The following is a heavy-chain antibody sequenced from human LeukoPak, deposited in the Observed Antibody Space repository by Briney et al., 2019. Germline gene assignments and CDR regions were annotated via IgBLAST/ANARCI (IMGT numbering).Heavy chain of an antibody. CDR1: GFTFSTYA. J-gene: IGHJ4*02. Sequence: GGSLRLSCAASGFTFSTYAMHWVRQAPGKGLEWVAVISYDGSNTYSADSVKGRFTISRDNSKNTLFLQMNSLRAEDTAVYYCARDFTDILTGPYYFDYWGQGTLVTVSS. CDR3: ARDFTDILTGPYYFDY. D-gene: IGHD3-9*01. V-gene: IGHV3-30*14. CDR2: ISYDGSNT.